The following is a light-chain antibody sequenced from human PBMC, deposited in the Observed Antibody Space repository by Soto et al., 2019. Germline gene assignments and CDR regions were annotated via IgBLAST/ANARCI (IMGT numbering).Light chain of an antibody. V-gene: IGKV1-27*01. CDR3: QKYNSAPRT. Sequence: DIHMSQSPSSLSASLGDRVTITSRASQGIANYLAWYQQKPGKVPQVLIYAASTLQSGVPSRFSGSGSGTDFTLTISSLQPEDVATYYCQKYNSAPRTFGQGTKVDIK. CDR1: QGIANY. J-gene: IGKJ1*01. CDR2: AAS.